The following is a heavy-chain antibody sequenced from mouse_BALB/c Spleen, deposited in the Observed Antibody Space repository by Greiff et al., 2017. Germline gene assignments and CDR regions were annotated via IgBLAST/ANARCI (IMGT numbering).Heavy chain of an antibody. J-gene: IGHJ3*01. Sequence: EVNLVDSGGGLVPPGGSLRLSCATSGFTFTDYYMSWVRQPPGKALEWLGFIRNKANGYTTEYSASVKGRFTISRDNSQRILYLQMNTLRAEDSATYYCARGDYYGSSYWFAYWGQGTLVTVAA. D-gene: IGHD1-1*01. CDR2: IRNKANGYTT. CDR3: ARGDYYGSSYWFAY. CDR1: GFTFTDYY. V-gene: IGHV7-3*02.